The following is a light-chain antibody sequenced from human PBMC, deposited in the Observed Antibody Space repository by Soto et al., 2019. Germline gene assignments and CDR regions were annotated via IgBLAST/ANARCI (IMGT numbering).Light chain of an antibody. CDR2: GAS. J-gene: IGKJ1*01. Sequence: ETVMTQSPATLSVSPGERATLSCRASQSVNSDLAWYQKKPGQAPRLLIYGASTRATGIPDRFSGGGSGTEFPLTISSLQSEDFAVYYCQQNNNWPRTFGQGTKVEIK. V-gene: IGKV3-15*01. CDR1: QSVNSD. CDR3: QQNNNWPRT.